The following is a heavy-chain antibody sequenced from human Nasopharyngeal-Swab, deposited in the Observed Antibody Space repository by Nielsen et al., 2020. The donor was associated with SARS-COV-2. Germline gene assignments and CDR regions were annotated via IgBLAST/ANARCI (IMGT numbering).Heavy chain of an antibody. D-gene: IGHD3-3*01. V-gene: IGHV4-30-4*08. Sequence: SETLSLTCTVSGGSISSGGYYWSWIRQHPGKGLEWIGYIYYSGSTYYNPSLKSRVTISVDTSKNQFSLKLSSVTAADTAVYYCAREGFSITIFGVVIRWFDPWGQGTLVTVSS. CDR1: GGSISSGGYY. CDR3: AREGFSITIFGVVIRWFDP. CDR2: IYYSGST. J-gene: IGHJ5*02.